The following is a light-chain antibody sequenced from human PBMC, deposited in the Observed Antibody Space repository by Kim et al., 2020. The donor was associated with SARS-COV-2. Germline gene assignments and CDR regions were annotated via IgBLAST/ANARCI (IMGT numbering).Light chain of an antibody. CDR2: DAS. CDR1: QSVSSY. CDR3: QQRSNWYT. J-gene: IGKJ2*01. V-gene: IGKV3-11*01. Sequence: LALSPGERATLSCRASQSVSSYLAWYQQKPGQAPRLLIYDASNRATGIPARFSGSGSGTDFTLTISSLEPEDFAVYYCQQRSNWYTFGQGTKLEI.